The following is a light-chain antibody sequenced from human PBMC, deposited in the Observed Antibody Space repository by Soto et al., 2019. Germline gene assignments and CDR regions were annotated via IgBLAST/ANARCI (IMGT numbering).Light chain of an antibody. V-gene: IGKV4-1*01. Sequence: DFVMTQSPDSLAVSLGERATINCKSSQRISYSSNNKNYLAWYQVKPGQPPKLLINWASTRESGVPDRFSGSGSGTDFTLTISSLQAEDVAVYYCQEYYSSRLTFXGGTKVDIK. CDR3: QEYYSSRLT. CDR2: WAS. J-gene: IGKJ4*01. CDR1: QRISYSSNNKNY.